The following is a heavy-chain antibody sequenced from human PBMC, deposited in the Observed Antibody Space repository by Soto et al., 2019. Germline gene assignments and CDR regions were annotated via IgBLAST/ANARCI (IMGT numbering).Heavy chain of an antibody. CDR1: GFNFDDHA. CDR3: VRSSGSQPRAGSFDP. D-gene: IGHD1-26*01. Sequence: EVHLVESGGGLAQPGWSRRLSCAASGFNFDDHAMHWVRQTPGKGLEWVSGISWNSVTINYADSIKGRFTISRDNAKRTLYLQMNNLRPADTAMYFCVRSSGSQPRAGSFDPWGQGTLVTVS. V-gene: IGHV3-9*01. J-gene: IGHJ5*02. CDR2: ISWNSVTI.